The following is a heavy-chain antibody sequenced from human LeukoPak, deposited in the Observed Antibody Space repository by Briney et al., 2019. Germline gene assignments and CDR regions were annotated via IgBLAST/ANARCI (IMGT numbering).Heavy chain of an antibody. CDR2: IKQDGSEK. V-gene: IGHV3-7*01. J-gene: IGHJ4*02. CDR1: GVTFSSYW. D-gene: IGHD6-13*01. CDR3: ARDPPGPFSSSWYPFDY. Sequence: PGGSLRLSCAASGVTFSSYWMSWVRQAPGKGLEWVANIKQDGSEKYYVDSVKGRFTISGDNAKNSLYLQMNSLRAEDTAVYYCARDPPGPFSSSWYPFDYWGQGTLVTVPS.